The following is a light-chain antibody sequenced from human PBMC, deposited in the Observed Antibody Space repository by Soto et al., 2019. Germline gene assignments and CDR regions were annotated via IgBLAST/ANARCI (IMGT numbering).Light chain of an antibody. Sequence: EIVLTQSPGTLSSSPGERATLSCRASQIVTSNYLAWYQQKPGQAPRLLIFGASIRATGLPDRFSGGGSGTGFTLTISRLEPEDFAVYYCQQYDSSPRTFGQGTKVDIK. J-gene: IGKJ1*01. CDR3: QQYDSSPRT. CDR2: GAS. V-gene: IGKV3-20*01. CDR1: QIVTSNY.